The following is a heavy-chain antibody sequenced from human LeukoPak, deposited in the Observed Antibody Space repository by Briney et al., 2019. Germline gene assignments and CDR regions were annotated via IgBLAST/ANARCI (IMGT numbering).Heavy chain of an antibody. CDR2: IYHSGST. V-gene: IGHV4-4*02. CDR1: GGSISSSNW. J-gene: IGHJ4*02. CDR3: AGTYYYDSSGYYGYYFDY. Sequence: PSETLSLTCAVSGGSISSSNWWSWVRQPPGKGLEWIGEIYHSGSTNYNPSLKSRVTISVDKSKNQFSLKLSSVTAADTAVYYCAGTYYYDSSGYYGYYFDYWVQGTLVTVSS. D-gene: IGHD3-22*01.